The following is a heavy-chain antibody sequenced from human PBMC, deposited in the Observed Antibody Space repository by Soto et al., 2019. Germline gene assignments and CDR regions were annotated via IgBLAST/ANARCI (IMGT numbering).Heavy chain of an antibody. CDR2: LSWDDDK. CDR3: AHSPLLITGPPNLDY. Sequence: STPTLGNPAQTLTLTFTFSGFSLSTSGVGVGWIRQPPGTALEWLARLSWDDDKRYTPSLESRLTITKDTSKNQVVLTITNMDPVETATYYCAHSPLLITGPPNLDYWAQGTLVTVS. D-gene: IGHD1-20*01. CDR1: GFSLSTSGVG. V-gene: IGHV2-5*02. J-gene: IGHJ4*02.